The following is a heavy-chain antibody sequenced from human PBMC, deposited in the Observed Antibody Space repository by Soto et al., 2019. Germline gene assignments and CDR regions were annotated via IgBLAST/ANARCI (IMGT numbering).Heavy chain of an antibody. J-gene: IGHJ2*01. V-gene: IGHV1-69*01. Sequence: QVQLVQSGAEVKKPGSSVKVSCKASGGTFSSYAISWVRQAPGQGLEWMGGIIPIFGTANYAQKFQGRVTITADESTSTAYMELSSLRSEDTAVYYCARDRGITMIVVANYWYFDLRARGTLVTVSS. CDR1: GGTFSSYA. CDR2: IIPIFGTA. D-gene: IGHD3-22*01. CDR3: ARDRGITMIVVANYWYFDL.